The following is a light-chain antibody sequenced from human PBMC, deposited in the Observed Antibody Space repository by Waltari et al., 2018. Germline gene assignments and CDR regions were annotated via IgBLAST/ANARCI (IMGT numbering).Light chain of an antibody. CDR2: KAF. CDR3: QQYNSYLWT. V-gene: IGKV1-5*03. CDR1: QSISSW. J-gene: IGKJ1*01. Sequence: DIQMTQSPSTLSASVGDRVTITCRASQSISSWLAWYQQKPGKAPTLLIDKAFSLESGVPSRFSGSGSGTEFTLTISSLQPDDFATYYCQQYNSYLWTFGQGTKVEIK.